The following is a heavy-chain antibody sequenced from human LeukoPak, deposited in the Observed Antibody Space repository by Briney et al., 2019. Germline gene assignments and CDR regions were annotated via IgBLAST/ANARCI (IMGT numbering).Heavy chain of an antibody. V-gene: IGHV1-18*01. J-gene: IGHJ5*02. Sequence: RASVKVSCKASGYTFPSYDISWVRQAPGQGLEWMGWISAYNGNTNYAQKFQGRVTMTTDTSTSTAYMELRSLRSDDTAVYYCARDRIWIPKQLDPSQEGWFDPWGQGTLVTVSS. D-gene: IGHD1-1*01. CDR3: ARDRIWIPKQLDPSQEGWFDP. CDR2: ISAYNGNT. CDR1: GYTFPSYD.